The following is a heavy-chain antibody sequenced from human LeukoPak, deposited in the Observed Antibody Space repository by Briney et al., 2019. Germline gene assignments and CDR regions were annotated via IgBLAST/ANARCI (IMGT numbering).Heavy chain of an antibody. J-gene: IGHJ5*02. CDR2: IYSSGST. V-gene: IGHV4-4*07. D-gene: IGHD3-10*01. CDR1: GFTFSSYW. CDR3: AREDYASGPSGIWFDP. Sequence: GSLRLSCAASGFTFSSYWMSWIRQPAGKGLEWIGRIYSSGSTNYNPSLKSRVTISVDTSKNQFSLKLSSVTAADTAFYYCAREDYASGPSGIWFDPWGQGTLVTVSS.